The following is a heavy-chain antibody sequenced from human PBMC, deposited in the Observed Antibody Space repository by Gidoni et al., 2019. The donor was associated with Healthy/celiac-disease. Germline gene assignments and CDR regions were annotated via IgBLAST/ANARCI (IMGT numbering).Heavy chain of an antibody. Sequence: QVQLQQWGAGLLKPSETLSITCAVYGGSFSGYYWSWIRQPPGKGLEWIGEINHSGSTNYNPSLKRRVTISVDTSKNQFSLKLSSVTAADPAVYYCARGDTEYYFDYWGQGTLVTVSS. J-gene: IGHJ4*02. CDR2: INHSGST. D-gene: IGHD5-18*01. CDR1: GGSFSGYY. V-gene: IGHV4-34*01. CDR3: ARGDTEYYFDY.